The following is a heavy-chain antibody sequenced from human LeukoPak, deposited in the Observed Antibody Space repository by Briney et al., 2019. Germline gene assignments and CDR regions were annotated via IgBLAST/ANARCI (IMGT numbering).Heavy chain of an antibody. Sequence: ASVKVSCKASGYTFTGYYMHWVRQAPGQGLEWMGWINPNSGGTNYAQKSQGRVTMTRDTSISTAYMELSRLRSDDTAVYYCAREDCSSTSCHYYFDYWGQGTLVTVSS. CDR1: GYTFTGYY. CDR2: INPNSGGT. V-gene: IGHV1-2*02. D-gene: IGHD2-2*01. CDR3: AREDCSSTSCHYYFDY. J-gene: IGHJ4*02.